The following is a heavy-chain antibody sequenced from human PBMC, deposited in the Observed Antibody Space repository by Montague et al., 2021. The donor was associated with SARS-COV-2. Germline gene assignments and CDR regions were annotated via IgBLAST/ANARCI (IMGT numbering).Heavy chain of an antibody. CDR1: GDSISTDNW. J-gene: IGHJ4*02. Sequence: SETLSLTCVVSGDSISTDNWWTWVRLPPGKGLECIGYISDSGSTNYNSSLTSRVTMSVDTSKNQFSLKVNSVTAADTAVYYCARHYSASLPAVYWGQGTLVTVSS. D-gene: IGHD4-11*01. V-gene: IGHV4-4*02. CDR2: ISDSGST. CDR3: ARHYSASLPAVY.